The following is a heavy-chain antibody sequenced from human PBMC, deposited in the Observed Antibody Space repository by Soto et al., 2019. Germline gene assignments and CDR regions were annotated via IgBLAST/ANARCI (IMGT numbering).Heavy chain of an antibody. CDR2: ISGSGGST. CDR3: AYSSTPFDY. Sequence: EVQLLESGGGLVQPGGSLRLSCAAPGFPLSSYAMSWVRQAPGKGLEWVSAISGSGGSTYYADSVKGRFTISRDNSKNMLYLQMNSLRAEDTAVYYCAYSSTPFDYWGQGTLVTVSS. J-gene: IGHJ4*02. D-gene: IGHD6-13*01. V-gene: IGHV3-23*01. CDR1: GFPLSSYA.